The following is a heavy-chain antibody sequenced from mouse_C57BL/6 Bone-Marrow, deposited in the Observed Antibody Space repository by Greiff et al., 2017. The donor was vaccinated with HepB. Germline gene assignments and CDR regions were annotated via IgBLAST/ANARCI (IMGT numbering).Heavy chain of an antibody. V-gene: IGHV2-6*01. Sequence: VKLMESGPGLVAPSQSLSITCTVSGFSLTSYGVDWVRQSPGKGLEWLGVIWGVGSTNYNSALKSRLSISKDNSKSQVFLKMNSLQTDDTAMYYCASDWDSSGFAYWGQGTLVTVSA. J-gene: IGHJ3*01. CDR3: ASDWDSSGFAY. CDR1: GFSLTSYG. CDR2: IWGVGST. D-gene: IGHD3-2*02.